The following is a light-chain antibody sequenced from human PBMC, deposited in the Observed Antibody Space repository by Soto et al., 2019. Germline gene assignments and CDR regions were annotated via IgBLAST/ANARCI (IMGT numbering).Light chain of an antibody. CDR1: ERIYSAY. J-gene: IGKJ5*01. CDR2: GTS. V-gene: IGKV3-20*01. CDR3: QQYGISPIT. Sequence: IVLTKSPGTLSLSRGERATLSCRASERIYSAYLGWYQQKPGQAPRLLIYGTSSRATGIPDRFSGSGSGTDFTLTISILEPEDFAVYYCQQYGISPITFGQGTLLEI.